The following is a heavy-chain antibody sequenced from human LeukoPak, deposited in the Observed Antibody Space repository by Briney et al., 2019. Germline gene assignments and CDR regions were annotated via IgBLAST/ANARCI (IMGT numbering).Heavy chain of an antibody. Sequence: ASVKVSCKTSGYSFTNYYMHWVRQAPGQGLEWMGIINPCGGSTNYAQKFQGRVTMTRDTSTSTVYMELSSLRSEDTAVYYCARDQGLTGYFDYWGQGTLVTVSS. CDR2: INPCGGST. CDR1: GYSFTNYY. J-gene: IGHJ4*02. D-gene: IGHD3-9*01. V-gene: IGHV1-46*01. CDR3: ARDQGLTGYFDY.